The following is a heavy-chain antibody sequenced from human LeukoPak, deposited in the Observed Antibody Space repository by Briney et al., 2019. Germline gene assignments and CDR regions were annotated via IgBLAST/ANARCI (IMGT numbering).Heavy chain of an antibody. CDR2: ISGSGHDI. J-gene: IGHJ5*01. D-gene: IGHD6-6*01. CDR1: GFTFSDSY. V-gene: IGHV3-11*04. CDR3: TRDPRHFDS. Sequence: PGGSLRLSCAASGFTFSDSYMTWVRQAQGKGVEWVAYISGSGHDINYSDSVKGRFTISRDNAKNSLYLQMSSLRVEDTAVYYCTRDPRHFDSCGQGTLVTVSS.